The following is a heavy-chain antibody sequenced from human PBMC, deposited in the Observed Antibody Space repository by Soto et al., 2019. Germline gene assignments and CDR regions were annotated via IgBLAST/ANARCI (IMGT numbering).Heavy chain of an antibody. V-gene: IGHV4-34*01. Sequence: QVQLQQWGAGLLKPSETLSLTCAVYGGSFSGYYWSWIRQPPGKGLEWIGEINHSGSTNYNPSLKSRVTISVDTSTNQFSLNLSSLTAADTAVYYCARGKGGNSYYWGQGTLVTVSS. D-gene: IGHD2-21*02. J-gene: IGHJ4*02. CDR1: GGSFSGYY. CDR3: ARGKGGNSYY. CDR2: INHSGST.